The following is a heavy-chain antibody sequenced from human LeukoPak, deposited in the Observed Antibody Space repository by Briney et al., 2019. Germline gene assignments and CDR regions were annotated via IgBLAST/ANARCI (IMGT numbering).Heavy chain of an antibody. V-gene: IGHV1-18*01. CDR3: AVYGSGSYPFDY. J-gene: IGHJ4*02. D-gene: IGHD3-10*01. CDR1: GYTFTSYG. Sequence: ASVKVSCKASGYTFTSYGISWVRQAPGQGLEWMGWISACNGNTNYAQKLQGRVTMTTDTSTSTAYMELRSLRSDDTAVYYCAVYGSGSYPFDYWGQGILVTVSS. CDR2: ISACNGNT.